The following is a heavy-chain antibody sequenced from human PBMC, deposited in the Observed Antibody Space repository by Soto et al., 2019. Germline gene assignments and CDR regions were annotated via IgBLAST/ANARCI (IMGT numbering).Heavy chain of an antibody. CDR2: IHHSGST. CDR3: ARAGDSSGPVALGY. V-gene: IGHV4-59*12. D-gene: IGHD6-19*01. Sequence: SETLTLTCTVSGGSISSYYWSWIRQPPGKGLEWIGYIHHSGSTYYNPSLKSRVTISVDRSKNQFSLKLSSVTAADTAVYYCARAGDSSGPVALGYWGQGTLVTVSS. J-gene: IGHJ4*02. CDR1: GGSISSYY.